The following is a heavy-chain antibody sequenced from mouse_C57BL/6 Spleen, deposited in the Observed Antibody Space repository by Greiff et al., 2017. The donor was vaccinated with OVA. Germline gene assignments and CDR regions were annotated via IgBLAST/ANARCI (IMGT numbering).Heavy chain of an antibody. V-gene: IGHV2-4*01. CDR2: IWSGGST. CDR3: AKTRYYGSSDAMDY. D-gene: IGHD1-1*01. CDR1: GFSLTSYG. Sequence: QVQLKQSGPGLVQPSQSLSITCTASGFSLTSYGVHWVRQPPGQGLEWLGVIWSGGSTDYNAAFISRQSISKDNSKGRVFFKMNSLQADDTAIYYCAKTRYYGSSDAMDYWGEGTSVTVSS. J-gene: IGHJ4*01.